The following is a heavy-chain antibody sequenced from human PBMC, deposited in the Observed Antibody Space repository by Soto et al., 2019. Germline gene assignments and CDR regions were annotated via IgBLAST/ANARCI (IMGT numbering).Heavy chain of an antibody. CDR2: VNPILSMS. CDR3: ACSYGSWYRSFDY. CDR1: SDTFSFYS. V-gene: IGHV1-69*04. J-gene: IGHJ4*02. Sequence: QVQLVQSGAEVKRPGSSVKVSCKASSDTFSFYSINWVRQAPGLGLEWMGRVNPILSMSNFAQRFQGRVRXTXYXXMSIAYMELRCLICDYTDLYYCACSYGSWYRSFDYWRQGWLVTV. D-gene: IGHD3-10*01.